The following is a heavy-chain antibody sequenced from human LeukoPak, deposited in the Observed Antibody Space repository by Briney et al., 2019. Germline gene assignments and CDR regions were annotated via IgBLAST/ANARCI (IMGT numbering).Heavy chain of an antibody. D-gene: IGHD4-17*01. J-gene: IGHJ4*02. CDR1: GFIFNNYA. Sequence: GGSLRLSCAGSGFIFNNYAMHWVRQPPGKGLEWVSGISWNSGSIDYADSVKGRFTISRDNAKNSLYLQMNSLRAEDTAVYYCARDSAGYGVDFDYWGQGTLVTVSS. CDR3: ARDSAGYGVDFDY. CDR2: ISWNSGSI. V-gene: IGHV3-9*01.